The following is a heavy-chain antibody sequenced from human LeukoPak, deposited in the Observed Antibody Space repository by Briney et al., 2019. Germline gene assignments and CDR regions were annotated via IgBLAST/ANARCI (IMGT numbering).Heavy chain of an antibody. CDR1: GGSISSGGYY. V-gene: IGHV4-31*03. Sequence: PSETLSLTCTVSGGSISSGGYYWSWIRQHPGKGPEWIGYIYYSGSTYYNPSLKSRVTISVDTSKNQFSLKLSSVTAADTAVYYCARDNRRGLDYWGQGTLVTVSS. D-gene: IGHD2/OR15-2a*01. CDR3: ARDNRRGLDY. J-gene: IGHJ4*02. CDR2: IYYSGST.